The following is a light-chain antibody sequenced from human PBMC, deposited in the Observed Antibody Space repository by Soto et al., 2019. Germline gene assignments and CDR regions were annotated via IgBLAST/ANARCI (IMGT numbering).Light chain of an antibody. V-gene: IGLV2-14*01. CDR3: SSYTSSSIYV. CDR2: DVS. J-gene: IGLJ1*01. Sequence: QSALTQPASVSGSPGQSITISCTGTSSDVGGYNYVSWYQQHPGKAPKLMIYDVSNRPSGVSTRFSGSKSGNTASLTISGLQAEDEADYYCSSYTSSSIYVFGTGTKLTVL. CDR1: SSDVGGYNY.